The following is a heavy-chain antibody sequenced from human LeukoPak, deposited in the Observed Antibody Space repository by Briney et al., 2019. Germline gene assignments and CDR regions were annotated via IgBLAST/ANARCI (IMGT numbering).Heavy chain of an antibody. CDR3: ARVVVTASSWFDP. CDR1: GGSISSGGYS. V-gene: IGHV4-30-2*01. Sequence: SETLSLTCAVSGGSISSGGYSWSWIRQPPGKGLEWIGYIYHSGSTYYNPSLKSRVTISVDRSKNQFSLKLSSVTAADTAVYYCARVVVTASSWFDPWGQGTLVTVSS. J-gene: IGHJ5*02. CDR2: IYHSGST. D-gene: IGHD2-21*02.